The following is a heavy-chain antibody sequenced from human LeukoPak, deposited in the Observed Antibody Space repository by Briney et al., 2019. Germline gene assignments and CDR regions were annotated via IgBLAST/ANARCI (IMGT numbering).Heavy chain of an antibody. CDR2: ISAYNGNT. V-gene: IGHV1-18*01. J-gene: IGHJ6*03. CDR1: GYTFTSYG. CDR3: ARERVGYCSGGSCYSSHSNYYYYYMDV. Sequence: ASVKVSCKASGYTFTSYGISWVRQAPGQGLEWMGWISAYNGNTNYAQKLQGRVTMTTDTSTSTAYMELRSLRSDDTAVYYCARERVGYCSGGSCYSSHSNYYYYYMDVWGKGTTVTISS. D-gene: IGHD2-15*01.